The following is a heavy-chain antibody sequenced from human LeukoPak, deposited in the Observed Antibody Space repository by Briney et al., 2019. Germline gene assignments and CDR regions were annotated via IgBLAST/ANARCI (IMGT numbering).Heavy chain of an antibody. CDR1: SASISNYY. J-gene: IGHJ4*02. V-gene: IGHV4-59*12. CDR2: MLYSGST. Sequence: SETLSLTCTVSSASISNYYWSWIRQSPGKGLEWIGYMLYSGSTNQNPSLRSRVTISVDTSKNQVSLKLSSVTAADTAVYYCARAGDSSGYEYYFDYWGQGTLVIVSS. CDR3: ARAGDSSGYEYYFDY. D-gene: IGHD3-22*01.